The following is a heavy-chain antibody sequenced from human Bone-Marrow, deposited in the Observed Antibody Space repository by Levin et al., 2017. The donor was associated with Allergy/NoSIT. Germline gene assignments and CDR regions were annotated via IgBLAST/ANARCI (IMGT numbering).Heavy chain of an antibody. D-gene: IGHD2-15*01. CDR1: GFSFDSHG. CDR2: ISFDGSKK. CDR3: ARDVGYCTGGSCYPDH. J-gene: IGHJ4*02. Sequence: GGSLRLSCTASGFSFDSHGMHWVRQAPGKGLEWVAAISFDGSKKYYSESVKGRFTTTRDNFKNTLYLQMNSLRPEDTALYFCARDVGYCTGGSCYPDHWGQGTPVTVSS. V-gene: IGHV3-30*03.